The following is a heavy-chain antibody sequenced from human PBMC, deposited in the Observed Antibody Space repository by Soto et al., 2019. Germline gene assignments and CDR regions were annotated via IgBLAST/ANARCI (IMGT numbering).Heavy chain of an antibody. Sequence: ASVKVSCKASGYTFTSYDINWVPQATGQGLEWMGWMNPNSGNTGYAQKLQGRVTMTRNTSISTAYMELSSLRSEDTAVYYCARSSSGGNWFDPWGQGTLVTVSS. CDR3: ARSSSGGNWFDP. D-gene: IGHD3-10*01. CDR1: GYTFTSYD. CDR2: MNPNSGNT. V-gene: IGHV1-8*01. J-gene: IGHJ5*02.